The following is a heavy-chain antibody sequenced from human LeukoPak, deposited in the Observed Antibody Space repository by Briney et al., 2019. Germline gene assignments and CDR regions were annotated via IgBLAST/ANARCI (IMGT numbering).Heavy chain of an antibody. CDR3: ARDKAGMDV. J-gene: IGHJ6*02. CDR1: GFTFSSYG. CDR2: ISYDGSNK. V-gene: IGHV3-30*03. Sequence: TGGSLRLSCAASGFTFSSYGMHWVRQAPGKGLEWVAVISYDGSNKYYADSVKGRFTISRDNSKNTLYLQMNSLRAEDTAVYYCARDKAGMDVWGQGTTVTVSS.